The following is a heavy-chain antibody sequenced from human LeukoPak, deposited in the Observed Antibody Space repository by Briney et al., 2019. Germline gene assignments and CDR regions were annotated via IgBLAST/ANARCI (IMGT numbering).Heavy chain of an antibody. CDR3: AKAPRAAAGTYNGMDV. CDR1: GFTFSSYA. D-gene: IGHD6-13*01. V-gene: IGHV3-23*01. J-gene: IGHJ6*02. CDR2: ISGSGGST. Sequence: PGGSLILSCAASGFTFSSYAMSWVRQAPGKGLEWVSAISGSGGSTYYADSVKGRFTISRDNSQDTLYLQMNGLRAEDTAVYYCAKAPRAAAGTYNGMDVWGQGTTVTVSS.